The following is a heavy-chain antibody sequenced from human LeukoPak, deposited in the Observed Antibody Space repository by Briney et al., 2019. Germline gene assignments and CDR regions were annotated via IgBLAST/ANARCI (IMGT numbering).Heavy chain of an antibody. Sequence: PGGSLRLTCAASGFTFSDYYMNWIRQAPGKGLEWVANIKQDGSEKYYVDSVKGRFTISRDNAKNSLYLQMNSLRAEDTAVYYCARSYETDAFDIWGQGTMVTVSS. CDR1: GFTFSDYY. CDR2: IKQDGSEK. D-gene: IGHD3-16*01. J-gene: IGHJ3*02. CDR3: ARSYETDAFDI. V-gene: IGHV3-7*01.